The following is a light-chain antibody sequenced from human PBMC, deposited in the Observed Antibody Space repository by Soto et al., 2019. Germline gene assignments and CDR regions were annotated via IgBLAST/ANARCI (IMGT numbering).Light chain of an antibody. Sequence: QSVLTQPPSASGTPGQRVTISCSGSSSNIGTFYVYWYQQLPGTAPKLLIYRNNQRPSGVPGRFSGSKSGTSASLAISGLRSEDEADYYCAAWDDSLSGRVFGTGTKVTVL. V-gene: IGLV1-47*01. J-gene: IGLJ1*01. CDR1: SSNIGTFY. CDR3: AAWDDSLSGRV. CDR2: RNN.